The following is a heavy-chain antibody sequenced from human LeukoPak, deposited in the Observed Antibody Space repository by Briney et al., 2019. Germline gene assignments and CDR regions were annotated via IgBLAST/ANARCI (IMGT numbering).Heavy chain of an antibody. V-gene: IGHV3-30*03. J-gene: IGHJ4*02. CDR3: VFCSGGNCYYAVRGWTY. CDR1: GFSFSDYG. D-gene: IGHD2-15*01. Sequence: GRSLRLSCVASGFSFSDYGMHWVRQAPGKGLEWMAVISYDGITKKYADSVQGRFTISRDNSKNTVQLEMNSLRVEDTAVYYCVFCSGGNCYYAVRGWTYWGQGTLVTVSS. CDR2: ISYDGITK.